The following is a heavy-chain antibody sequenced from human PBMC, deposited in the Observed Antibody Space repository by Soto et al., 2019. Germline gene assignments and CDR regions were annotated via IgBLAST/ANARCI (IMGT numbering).Heavy chain of an antibody. D-gene: IGHD3-10*01. J-gene: IGHJ4*02. CDR3: ARDASVRGVIITHFDY. CDR1: GFTFSSYG. Sequence: QVQLVESGGGVVQPGRSLRLSCAASGFTFSSYGMHWVRQAPGKGLEWVAVIWYDGSNKYYADSVKGRFTISRENSKNTLYLQMNSLRAEDTAVYYCARDASVRGVIITHFDYWGQGTLVTVSS. CDR2: IWYDGSNK. V-gene: IGHV3-33*01.